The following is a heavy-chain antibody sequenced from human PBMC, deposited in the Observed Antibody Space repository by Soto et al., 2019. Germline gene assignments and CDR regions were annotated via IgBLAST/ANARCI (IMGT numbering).Heavy chain of an antibody. CDR1: GGSISSGGYY. V-gene: IGHV4-31*03. D-gene: IGHD2-15*01. J-gene: IGHJ3*02. CDR2: IYYSGST. Sequence: PSETLSLTCTVSGGSISSGGYYWSWIRQHPGKGLEWIGYIYYSGSTYYNPSLKSRVTISVDTSKNQFSLKLSSVTAADTAVYYCARDCSGGSCYSSWAFDIWGQGTMVTVSS. CDR3: ARDCSGGSCYSSWAFDI.